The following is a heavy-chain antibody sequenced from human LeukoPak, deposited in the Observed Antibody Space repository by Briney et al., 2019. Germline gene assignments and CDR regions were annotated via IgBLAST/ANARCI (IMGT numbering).Heavy chain of an antibody. D-gene: IGHD3-22*01. Sequence: QPGGALRLSCAASGFTFSSYAMSCVRQAPGEGLEWVSAISGSGGSTYYADSVKGRCTISRDNSKNTLYLQMNSLRAEDTAVYYCENTVVSHYYDTSGYFDYWGEGTLVTVSS. CDR2: ISGSGGST. CDR1: GFTFSSYA. CDR3: ENTVVSHYYDTSGYFDY. J-gene: IGHJ4*02. V-gene: IGHV3-23*01.